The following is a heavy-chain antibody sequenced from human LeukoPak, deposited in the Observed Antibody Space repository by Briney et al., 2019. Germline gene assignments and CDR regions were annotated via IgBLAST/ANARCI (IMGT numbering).Heavy chain of an antibody. CDR3: AGGPSGPGYYGMDV. CDR1: GGSISGYY. D-gene: IGHD3-10*01. J-gene: IGHJ6*02. Sequence: SETLSLTCTVSGGSISGYYWSWIRQPPGKGLEWIGYIFYSGSTNYNPSLKSRVTISVDTSKNQFSLRLSSVTAADTAVYYCAGGPSGPGYYGMDVWGQGTTVTVSS. CDR2: IFYSGST. V-gene: IGHV4-59*12.